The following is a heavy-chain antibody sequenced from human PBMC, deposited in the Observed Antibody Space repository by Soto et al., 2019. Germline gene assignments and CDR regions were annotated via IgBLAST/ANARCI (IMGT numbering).Heavy chain of an antibody. CDR1: GFTFSSYS. D-gene: IGHD6-13*01. V-gene: IGHV3-21*01. CDR3: ARDRGIAAAGTSWFDP. J-gene: IGHJ5*02. CDR2: ISSSSSYI. Sequence: EVPLVESGGGLVKPGGSLRLSCAASGFTFSSYSMNWVRQAPGKGLEWVSSISSSSSYIYYADSVKGRFTISRDNAKNSLYLQMNSLRAEDTAVYYCARDRGIAAAGTSWFDPWGQGTLVTVSS.